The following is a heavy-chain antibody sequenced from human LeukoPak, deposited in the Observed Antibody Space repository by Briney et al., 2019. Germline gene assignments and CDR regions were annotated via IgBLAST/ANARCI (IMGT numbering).Heavy chain of an antibody. CDR2: IYPGDSDT. CDR3: ARPSFEQFDY. CDR1: GYSFTRYW. Sequence: GESLQISCQGSGYSFTRYWIGWVRQMPGKGLEWMGIIYPGDSDTRYSPSFQGQVTISADKSISTAYLQWSSLKASDTAMYYCARPSFEQFDYWGQGTLVTVSS. V-gene: IGHV5-51*01. J-gene: IGHJ4*02. D-gene: IGHD3-9*01.